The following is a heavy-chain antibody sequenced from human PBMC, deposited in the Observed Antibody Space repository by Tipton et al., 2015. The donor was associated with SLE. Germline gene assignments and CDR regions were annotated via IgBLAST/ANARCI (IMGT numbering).Heavy chain of an antibody. J-gene: IGHJ4*02. V-gene: IGHV4-61*02. CDR3: ARSSIAARPGYYFDY. CDR2: IYTSGST. Sequence: TLSLTCTVSGGSISSGSYYWSWIRQPAGKGLEWIGRIYTSGSTNYNPSLKSRVTISVDTSKNQFSLKLSSVTAADTAVYYCARSSIAARPGYYFDYWGQGTLVTVSS. CDR1: GGSISSGSYY. D-gene: IGHD6-6*01.